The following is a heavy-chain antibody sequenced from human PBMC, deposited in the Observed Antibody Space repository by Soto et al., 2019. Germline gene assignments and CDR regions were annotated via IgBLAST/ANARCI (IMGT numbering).Heavy chain of an antibody. CDR1: GGSFSGYY. V-gene: IGHV4-34*01. CDR2: INHSGST. Sequence: SETLSLTCAVYGGSFSGYYWSWIRQPPGKGLEWIGEINHSGSTNYNPSLKIRVTISVDTSKNQFSLKLSSVTAADTAVYYCASRDPKVTSFDYWGQGTLVTVSS. J-gene: IGHJ4*02. CDR3: ASRDPKVTSFDY. D-gene: IGHD4-17*01.